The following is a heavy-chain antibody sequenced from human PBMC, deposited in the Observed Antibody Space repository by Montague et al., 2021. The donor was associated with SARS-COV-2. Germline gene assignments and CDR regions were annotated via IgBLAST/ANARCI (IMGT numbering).Heavy chain of an antibody. CDR2: IFHSGIT. V-gene: IGHV4-59*13. Sequence: SETLSLTCTVSGGSISSYYWSWIRQSPGKGLEWLGYIFHSGITDSXPSLKSRVTISVDMSKNQFSLQLTSVTAADSAVYYCARTEYNWNDWFDPWGQGTLVTVSS. D-gene: IGHD1-20*01. CDR1: GGSISSYY. J-gene: IGHJ5*02. CDR3: ARTEYNWNDWFDP.